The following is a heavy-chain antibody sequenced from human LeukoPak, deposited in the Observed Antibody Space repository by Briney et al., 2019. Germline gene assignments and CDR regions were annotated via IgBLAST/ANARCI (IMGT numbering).Heavy chain of an antibody. CDR2: INSDGSST. V-gene: IGHV3-74*01. CDR3: ARDRSSSWNFDY. CDR1: GFTFSSYW. J-gene: IGHJ4*02. D-gene: IGHD6-13*01. Sequence: GGSLRLSCAASGFTFSSYWMHWVRQAPGKGLVWVSRINSDGSSTSYADSVKGRFTIPRDNAKNTLYLQMNSLRAEDTAVYYCARDRSSSWNFDYWGQGTLVTVSS.